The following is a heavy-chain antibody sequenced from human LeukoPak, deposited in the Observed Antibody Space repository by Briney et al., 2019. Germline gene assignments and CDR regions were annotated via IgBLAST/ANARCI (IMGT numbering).Heavy chain of an antibody. CDR2: INHSGST. Sequence: PSETLSLTCAVYGGSFSGYYWSWIRQPPGKGLEWIGEINHSGSTNYNPSLKSRVTISVDTSKNQFSLKLSSVTAADTAVYYCARRRGYSYGYRGGWFDPWGQGTLVTVSS. J-gene: IGHJ5*02. V-gene: IGHV4-34*01. CDR1: GGSFSGYY. D-gene: IGHD5-18*01. CDR3: ARRRGYSYGYRGGWFDP.